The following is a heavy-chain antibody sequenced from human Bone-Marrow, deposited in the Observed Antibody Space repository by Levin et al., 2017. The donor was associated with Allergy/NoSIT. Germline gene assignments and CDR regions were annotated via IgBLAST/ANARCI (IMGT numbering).Heavy chain of an antibody. D-gene: IGHD5-18*01. J-gene: IGHJ6*02. CDR1: GFTFSSYW. V-gene: IGHV3-7*01. CDR3: ARSRIKGGYSYVTVGRDYYYDGMDV. CDR2: IKQDGSEK. Sequence: GESLKISCAASGFTFSSYWMSWVRQAPGKGLEWVANIKQDGSEKYYVDSVKGRFTISRDNAKNSLYLQMNSLRAEDTAVYYCARSRIKGGYSYVTVGRDYYYDGMDVWGQGTTVTVSS.